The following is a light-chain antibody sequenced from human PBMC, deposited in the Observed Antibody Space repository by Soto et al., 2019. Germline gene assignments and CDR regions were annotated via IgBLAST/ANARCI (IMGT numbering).Light chain of an antibody. V-gene: IGLV2-14*01. Sequence: QSALTQPASVSGSPGQSITISCTGTSSDVGGYNYVSWYQQHQGKPPKLMIYDVSNRPAGVSNRSSGSKSGNTAPLTISGLQAEDEADYSCSSYTSRSTLVFGGGTKLTVL. CDR2: DVS. J-gene: IGLJ2*01. CDR3: SSYTSRSTLV. CDR1: SSDVGGYNY.